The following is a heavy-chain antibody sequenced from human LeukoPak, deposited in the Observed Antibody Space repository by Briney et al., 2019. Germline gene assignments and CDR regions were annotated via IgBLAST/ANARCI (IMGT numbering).Heavy chain of an antibody. CDR3: ARDKYSTSSGASSEFDY. V-gene: IGHV4-39*01. J-gene: IGHJ4*02. D-gene: IGHD6-6*01. CDR2: IYYSGNT. CDR1: GVSISSSNSY. Sequence: SETLSLTCTVSGVSISSSNSYWGWIRQPPGKGLEWIGSIYYSGNTCYNASLKSQVSISIDTSKNQFSLRLTSVTAADTAVYYCARDKYSTSSGASSEFDYWGQGTLVTVSS.